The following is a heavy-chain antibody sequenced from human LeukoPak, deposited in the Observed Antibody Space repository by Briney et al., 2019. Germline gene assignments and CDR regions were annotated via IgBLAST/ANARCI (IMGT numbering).Heavy chain of an antibody. V-gene: IGHV4-38-2*02. CDR2: ISHRGSP. J-gene: IGHJ5*02. Sequence: SETLSLTCIDSGYSISSDYCWGWIRQAPGKGLEWIGSISHRGSPYYNPSLQSRVTMSADTPNNQFSLRLSSVTAADTAVYYCARDGGFYYTASPNSWFDPWGQGILVTVSS. CDR3: ARDGGFYYTASPNSWFDP. CDR1: GYSISSDYC. D-gene: IGHD2-15*01.